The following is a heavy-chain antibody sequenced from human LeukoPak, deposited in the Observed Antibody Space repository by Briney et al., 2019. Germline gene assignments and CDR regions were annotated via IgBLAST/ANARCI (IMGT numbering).Heavy chain of an antibody. CDR2: IYYSGST. Sequence: SETLSLTCTVSGGSISSSSYYWGWIRQPPGKGLEWIGSIYYSGSTYYNPSLKSRVTISVDTSKNQFSLKLSSVTAADTAVYYCARGYYYDSSGYSGFDYWGQGTLVTVSS. CDR1: GGSISSSSYY. CDR3: ARGYYYDSSGYSGFDY. V-gene: IGHV4-39*07. D-gene: IGHD3-22*01. J-gene: IGHJ4*02.